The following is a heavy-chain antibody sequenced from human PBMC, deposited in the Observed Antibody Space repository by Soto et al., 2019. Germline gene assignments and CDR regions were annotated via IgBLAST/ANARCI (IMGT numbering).Heavy chain of an antibody. V-gene: IGHV1-3*01. CDR3: ASPSYGSGSYY. CDR1: GYIFSSYS. CDR2: INAGNGNT. Sequence: QVQLVQSGAEVKNPGASVKVSCKASGYIFSSYSLHWVRQAPGQRLEWMGWINAGNGNTKYSQKFQGRVTFTRDTSATTAYMALSSLSSEDTAVYYCASPSYGSGSYYWGQGTLVTVSS. J-gene: IGHJ4*02. D-gene: IGHD3-10*01.